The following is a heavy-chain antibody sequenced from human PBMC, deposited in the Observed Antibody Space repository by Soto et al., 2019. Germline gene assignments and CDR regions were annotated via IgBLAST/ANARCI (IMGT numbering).Heavy chain of an antibody. CDR2: IYYSGST. J-gene: IGHJ4*02. CDR1: GGSISSSSYY. Sequence: QLQLQESGPGLVKPSETLSLTCTVSGGSISSSSYYWGWIRQPPGKGLEWIGSIYYSGSTYYNPSLKSRVTISVDTSKNQFSLKLSSVTAADTAVYYCARQIVATITGPASFDYWGQGTLVTVSS. CDR3: ARQIVATITGPASFDY. D-gene: IGHD5-12*01. V-gene: IGHV4-39*01.